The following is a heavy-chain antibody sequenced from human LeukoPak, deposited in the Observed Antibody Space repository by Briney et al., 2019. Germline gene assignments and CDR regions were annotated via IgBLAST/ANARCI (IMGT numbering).Heavy chain of an antibody. CDR3: ARYSGTYRDY. Sequence: GGSLRLSCAASGFTFSNYNMNWVRQAPGQGLEWVSSISSSSTYIFYADSVKGRFAISRDNAKNSLYLQMSSLRAEDTAVYYCARYSGTYRDYWGQGTLVTVSS. D-gene: IGHD1-26*01. CDR1: GFTFSNYN. V-gene: IGHV3-21*01. CDR2: ISSSSTYI. J-gene: IGHJ4*02.